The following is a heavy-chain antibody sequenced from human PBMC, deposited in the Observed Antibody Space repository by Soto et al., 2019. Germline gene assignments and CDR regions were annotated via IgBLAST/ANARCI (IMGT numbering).Heavy chain of an antibody. D-gene: IGHD4-17*01. CDR1: GCTFSSHW. CDR3: ANEDRYGDYFDY. CDR2: IKQDGSEK. Sequence: GGSLRLSCAASGCTFSSHWMISVRQAPGKGLEWVANIKQDGSEKYYVDSVKGRFTISRDNAKNSLYLQMNSLRAEDTALYYYANEDRYGDYFDYWGQGTLVTVSS. J-gene: IGHJ4*02. V-gene: IGHV3-7*03.